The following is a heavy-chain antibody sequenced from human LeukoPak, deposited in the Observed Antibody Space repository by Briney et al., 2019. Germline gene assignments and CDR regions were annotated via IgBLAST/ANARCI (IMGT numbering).Heavy chain of an antibody. J-gene: IGHJ1*01. Sequence: GGSLRLSCAASGFTFSSYGMHWVRQAPGKGLEWVAVIWYDGSNKYYADSVKGRFTISRDNSKNALYLQMNSLRAEDTAVYYCARDHGHSSGYYSSNPQYFQHWGQGTLVTVSS. CDR2: IWYDGSNK. CDR1: GFTFSSYG. V-gene: IGHV3-33*01. CDR3: ARDHGHSSGYYSSNPQYFQH. D-gene: IGHD3-22*01.